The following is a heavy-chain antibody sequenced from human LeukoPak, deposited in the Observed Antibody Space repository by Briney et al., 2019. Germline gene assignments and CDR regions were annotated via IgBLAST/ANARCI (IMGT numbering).Heavy chain of an antibody. V-gene: IGHV4-59*08. J-gene: IGHJ4*02. CDR2: ISYSGST. D-gene: IGHD2-15*01. CDR3: ARGIVVVVAAYFDY. CDR1: GDSVSSSY. Sequence: SETLSLTCTVSGDSVSSSYWTWIRQPPGKGLEWIGFISYSGSTDCNSSLKSRVTMSVDTSKNQFSLKLSSVTAADTAVYYCARGIVVVVAAYFDYWGQGTLVTVSS.